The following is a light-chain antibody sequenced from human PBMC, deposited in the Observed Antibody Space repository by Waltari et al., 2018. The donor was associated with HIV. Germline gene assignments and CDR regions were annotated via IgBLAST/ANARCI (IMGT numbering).Light chain of an antibody. CDR2: EVS. V-gene: IGLV2-23*02. CDR3: CSYAGSSTLV. CDR1: SSDVGNYNL. J-gene: IGLJ3*02. Sequence: QSALTQPASVSGSPGQSITISCTGTSSDVGNYNLVSWYQQHPGKAPKLMIYEVSKRPSGVSNRFSGSKSGNTASLTISGLQAEDEADYYCCSYAGSSTLVFGGGTRLTVI.